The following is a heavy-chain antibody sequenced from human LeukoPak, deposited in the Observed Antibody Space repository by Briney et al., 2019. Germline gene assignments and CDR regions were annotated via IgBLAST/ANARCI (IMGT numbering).Heavy chain of an antibody. Sequence: ASVKVSCKASGYTFTGYYMHWVRQAPGQGLEWMGWINPNSGGTNYAQKFQGRVTMTRDTSISTAYMELSRLRSDDTAVYYCAREEYSYGNSNWFDPWGQGTLVTVSP. V-gene: IGHV1-2*02. J-gene: IGHJ5*02. CDR2: INPNSGGT. D-gene: IGHD5-18*01. CDR3: AREEYSYGNSNWFDP. CDR1: GYTFTGYY.